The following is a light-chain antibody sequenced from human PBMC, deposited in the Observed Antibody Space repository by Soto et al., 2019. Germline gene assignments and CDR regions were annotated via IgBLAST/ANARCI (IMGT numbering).Light chain of an antibody. Sequence: DIQMTQSPSTLSASIGDRVAITCRASDNIGPWVAWYQQKPGKAPKLLIYKASTLETGAPSRFAGSGSGTEFTLTISSLQPGDFATYYCQQSETYPLTFGQGTRLEIK. V-gene: IGKV1-5*03. CDR1: DNIGPW. CDR3: QQSETYPLT. CDR2: KAS. J-gene: IGKJ5*01.